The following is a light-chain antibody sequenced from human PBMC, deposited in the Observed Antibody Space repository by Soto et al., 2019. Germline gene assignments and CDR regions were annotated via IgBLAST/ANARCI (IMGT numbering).Light chain of an antibody. CDR3: QVWDSSSDDVV. Sequence: SYELTQPPSVSVAPGKTARITCGGNNIGSKSVHWYQQKPGQAPVLVIYYDNDRPSGIPERFSGSNSENTATLTISRVEAGDEADYYCQVWDSSSDDVVFGGGTQLTVL. CDR2: YDN. CDR1: NIGSKS. V-gene: IGLV3-21*04. J-gene: IGLJ2*01.